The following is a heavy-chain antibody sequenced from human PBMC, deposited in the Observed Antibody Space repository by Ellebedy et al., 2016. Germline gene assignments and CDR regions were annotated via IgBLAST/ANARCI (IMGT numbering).Heavy chain of an antibody. J-gene: IGHJ4*02. CDR2: INPKSDGT. CDR1: RYTFAANY. D-gene: IGHD2-2*01. CDR3: ARGGGSSWFTD. V-gene: IGHV1-2*02. Sequence: ASVKVSXKASRYTFAANYLHWVRQAPGQGLEWMGWINPKSDGTIYAQKFQGRVTMTRDTATSTVYMELSSLRSDDTAFYYCARGGGSSWFTDWGQGTLVAVSS.